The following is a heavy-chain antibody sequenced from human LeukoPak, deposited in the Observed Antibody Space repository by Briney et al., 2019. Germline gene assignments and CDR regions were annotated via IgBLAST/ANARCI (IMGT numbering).Heavy chain of an antibody. CDR3: ARAGGRDNSHGFQDY. CDR1: GDSISSGTYY. Sequence: PSETLSLTCTVSGDSISSGTYYWSWIRQPAGKGLEWIGRINFSGNIDYNPSLKSRVTISIDTSRKQFSLKVTSVTAADTAVYYCARAGGRDNSHGFQDYWGQGTLVTASS. V-gene: IGHV4-61*02. J-gene: IGHJ4*02. CDR2: INFSGNI. D-gene: IGHD4-11*01.